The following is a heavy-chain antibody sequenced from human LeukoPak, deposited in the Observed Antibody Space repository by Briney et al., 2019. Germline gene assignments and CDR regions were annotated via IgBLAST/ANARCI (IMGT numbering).Heavy chain of an antibody. CDR3: AKDRLRYFDWLFDY. CDR2: ISYDGSNK. Sequence: GGSLRLSCAASGFTFSSYGMHWVRQAPGKGLEWVAVISYDGSNKYYADSVKGRFTISRDNSKNTLYLLMNSLRAEDTAVYYCAKDRLRYFDWLFDYWGQGTLVTVSS. D-gene: IGHD3-9*01. CDR1: GFTFSSYG. V-gene: IGHV3-30*18. J-gene: IGHJ4*02.